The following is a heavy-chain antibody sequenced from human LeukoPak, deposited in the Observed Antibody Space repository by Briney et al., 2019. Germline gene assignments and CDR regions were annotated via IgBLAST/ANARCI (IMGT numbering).Heavy chain of an antibody. CDR2: ISGNSAYI. D-gene: IGHD1-26*01. CDR1: GFTFSRYS. J-gene: IGHJ4*02. CDR3: ASWGEGALDN. V-gene: IGHV3-21*01. Sequence: GGSLRLSCAASGFTFSRYSMNWVRQAPGKGLEWVSFISGNSAYIYYADSVKGRFTISRDNAKKSLYLQMNSLRVEDTGVYYCASWGEGALDNWGQGTLVTVSS.